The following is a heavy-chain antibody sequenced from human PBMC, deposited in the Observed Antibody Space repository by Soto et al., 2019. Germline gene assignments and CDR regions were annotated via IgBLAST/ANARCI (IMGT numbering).Heavy chain of an antibody. J-gene: IGHJ5*02. CDR3: GRIYDSSGYYYGNNWFDP. CDR2: IYYSGST. V-gene: IGHV4-31*03. Sequence: SETLSLTCTVSGASISSGDYYWSWLRQHPGKGLEWIGYIYYSGSTYYNPSLKSRLTISIDTSKNQFSLKLSSVTAADTAVYYCGRIYDSSGYYYGNNWFDPWGQGTLVTVSS. D-gene: IGHD3-22*01. CDR1: GASISSGDYY.